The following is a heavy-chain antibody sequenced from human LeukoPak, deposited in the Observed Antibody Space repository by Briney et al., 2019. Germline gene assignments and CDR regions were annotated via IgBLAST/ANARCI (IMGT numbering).Heavy chain of an antibody. J-gene: IGHJ4*02. CDR3: ARNISSGWYVDY. CDR2: ISGSGGST. V-gene: IGHV3-23*01. CDR1: GFTFNTYS. Sequence: GGSLRLSCAASGFTFNTYSMSWVRHAPGNGMEWVSAISGSGGSTIYADSVKGRFTISRDNYKKTLYLQMNSLRGEDTAVYYCARNISSGWYVDYWGQGTLVTVSS. D-gene: IGHD6-19*01.